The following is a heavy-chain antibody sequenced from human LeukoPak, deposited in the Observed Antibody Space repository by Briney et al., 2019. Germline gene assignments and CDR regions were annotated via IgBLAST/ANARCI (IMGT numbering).Heavy chain of an antibody. CDR2: ISASAAMT. V-gene: IGHV3-23*01. CDR3: AKDRSIGTYYTFDH. D-gene: IGHD1-26*01. CDR1: RFTFNNYV. J-gene: IGHJ4*02. Sequence: GGSLRLSCEASRFTFNNYVMTWVRQAPGKGLEWVSSISASAAMTYYADSVKGRFTVSRDNSNNRLYLQMSGLTAADTAVYYCAKDRSIGTYYTFDHWGQGTLVTVSS.